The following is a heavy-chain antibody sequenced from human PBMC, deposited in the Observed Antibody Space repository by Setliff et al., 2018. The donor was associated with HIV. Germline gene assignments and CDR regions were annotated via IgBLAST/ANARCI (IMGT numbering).Heavy chain of an antibody. D-gene: IGHD1-26*01. CDR2: IYTSGKT. CDR3: ARAAYSGTYLWEPATDL. V-gene: IGHV4-61*09. Sequence: KTSETLSLTCTVSGDSITRGSYYWSWIRQPAGKGLEWIGYIYTSGKTHYSPSLKSRITISADTSKNQLSLNLSSVTAADTAVYYCARAAYSGTYLWEPATDLWGRGTLVTVSS. J-gene: IGHJ2*01. CDR1: GDSITRGSYY.